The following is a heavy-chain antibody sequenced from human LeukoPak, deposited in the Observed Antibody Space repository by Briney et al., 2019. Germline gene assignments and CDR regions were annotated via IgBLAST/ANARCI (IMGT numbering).Heavy chain of an antibody. V-gene: IGHV1-2*06. D-gene: IGHD3-3*01. Sequence: ASVKVSCKASGYTFTGYYMHWVRQAPGQGLGWMGRINPNSGGTNYAQKFQGRVTMTRDTSISTAYMELSRLRSDDTAVYYRARAASRFLEWLLDYWGQGTLVTVSS. CDR3: ARAASRFLEWLLDY. CDR1: GYTFTGYY. J-gene: IGHJ4*02. CDR2: INPNSGGT.